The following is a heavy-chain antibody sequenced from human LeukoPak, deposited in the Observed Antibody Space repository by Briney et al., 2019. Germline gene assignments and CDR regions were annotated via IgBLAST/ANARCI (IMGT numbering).Heavy chain of an antibody. D-gene: IGHD3/OR15-3a*01. CDR1: GGSISSYY. V-gene: IGHV4-59*01. Sequence: SETLSLICTVSGGSISSYYWSCIRQPPGKGPEWIGSINYSGSTNYNPSLKSRVIISVDTSKNQFSLKLSSVTAADTAVYYCARGTYGDWVYNDWGQGTLVTVSS. J-gene: IGHJ4*02. CDR3: ARGTYGDWVYND. CDR2: INYSGST.